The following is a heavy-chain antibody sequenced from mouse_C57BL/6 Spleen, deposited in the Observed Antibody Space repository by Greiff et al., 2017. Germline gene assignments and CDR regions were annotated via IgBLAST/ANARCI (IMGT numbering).Heavy chain of an antibody. D-gene: IGHD2-4*01. CDR1: GYTFTSYW. CDR3: ARREAYDYDGYYFDY. V-gene: IGHV1-61*01. CDR2: IYPSDSET. J-gene: IGHJ2*01. Sequence: QVQLQQPGAELVRPGSSVKLSCKASGYTFTSYWMDWVKQRPGQGLEWIGNIYPSDSETHYNQKFKDKATLTVDKSSSTAYMQLSSLTSEDSAVYYCARREAYDYDGYYFDYWGQGTTLTVSS.